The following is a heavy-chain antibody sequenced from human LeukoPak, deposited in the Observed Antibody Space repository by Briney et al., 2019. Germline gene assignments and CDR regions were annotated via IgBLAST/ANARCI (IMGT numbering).Heavy chain of an antibody. J-gene: IGHJ5*02. Sequence: SETLSLTCTVSGGSISSYYWSWIRQPPGKGLEWIGYIYYSGSTNYNPSLKSRVTISVDTSKNRFSLKLSSVTAADTAVYYCARSRFGELLANTWGQGTLVTVSS. CDR1: GGSISSYY. V-gene: IGHV4-59*01. D-gene: IGHD3-10*01. CDR2: IYYSGST. CDR3: ARSRFGELLANT.